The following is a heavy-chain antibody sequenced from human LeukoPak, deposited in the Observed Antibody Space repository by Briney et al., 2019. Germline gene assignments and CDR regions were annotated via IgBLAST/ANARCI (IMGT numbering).Heavy chain of an antibody. CDR3: ARGLRSSWYSG. CDR1: GGSFSGYY. D-gene: IGHD6-13*01. CDR2: INHSGST. Sequence: PSETLSLTCAVYGGSFSGYYWSWIRQPPGKGLEWIGEINHSGSTNYNPSLKSRVTISVDTSKNQFSLKLSSVTAADTAVYYCARGLRSSWYSGWGQGTLVTVSS. V-gene: IGHV4-34*01. J-gene: IGHJ4*02.